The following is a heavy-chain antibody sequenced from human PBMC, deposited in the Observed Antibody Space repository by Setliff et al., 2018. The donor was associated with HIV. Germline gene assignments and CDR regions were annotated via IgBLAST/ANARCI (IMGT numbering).Heavy chain of an antibody. CDR2: MNRDGREK. CDR1: GFTFSSSW. V-gene: IGHV3-7*04. Sequence: GESLKISCAASGFTFSSSWMTWVRQAPGRGLEYVAGMNRDGREKLYADSVKGRFSISRDNAKNSLYLQMSSLRTEDTAVYFCARDPAFGAFDIWGQGTMVTGS. CDR3: ARDPAFGAFDI. J-gene: IGHJ3*02. D-gene: IGHD3-10*01.